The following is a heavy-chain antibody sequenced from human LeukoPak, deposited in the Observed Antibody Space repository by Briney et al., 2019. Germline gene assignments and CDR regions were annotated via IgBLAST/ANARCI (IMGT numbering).Heavy chain of an antibody. D-gene: IGHD2-2*01. J-gene: IGHJ6*02. Sequence: GRSLRLSCAASGFTFSSYAMHWVRQAPGKGLEWVAVISYDGSNKYYADSVKGRFTISRDNSKNTLYLQMNSLGAEDTAVYYCARDGSAMNYYYYYGMDVWGQGTTVTVSS. CDR3: ARDGSAMNYYYYYGMDV. CDR1: GFTFSSYA. V-gene: IGHV3-30-3*01. CDR2: ISYDGSNK.